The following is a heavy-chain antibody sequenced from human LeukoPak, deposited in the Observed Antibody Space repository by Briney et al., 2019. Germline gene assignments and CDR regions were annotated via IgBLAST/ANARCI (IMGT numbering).Heavy chain of an antibody. Sequence: GRSLRLSCAASGFTFDDYAMHWVRQAPGKGLEWVSGISWNSGSIGYADSVKGRFTISRDNAKNSLYLQMNSLRAEDTALYYCAKGWLRGSCHFDYWGQGTLVTVSS. CDR2: ISWNSGSI. V-gene: IGHV3-9*01. J-gene: IGHJ4*02. CDR1: GFTFDDYA. D-gene: IGHD3-22*01. CDR3: AKGWLRGSCHFDY.